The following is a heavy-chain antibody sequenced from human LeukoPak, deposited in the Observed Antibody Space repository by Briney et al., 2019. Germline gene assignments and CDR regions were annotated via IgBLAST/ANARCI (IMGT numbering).Heavy chain of an antibody. CDR2: IIPIFGTA. CDR1: GGTFSSYA. Sequence: SVKVSCKASGGTFSSYAISWVRQAPGQGLEWMGGIIPIFGTANYAQKFQGRVTITADKSTSTAYMELSSLRSEDTAVYYCARDLGYGGNRNAFDIWGQGTMVTVSS. D-gene: IGHD4-23*01. J-gene: IGHJ3*02. V-gene: IGHV1-69*06. CDR3: ARDLGYGGNRNAFDI.